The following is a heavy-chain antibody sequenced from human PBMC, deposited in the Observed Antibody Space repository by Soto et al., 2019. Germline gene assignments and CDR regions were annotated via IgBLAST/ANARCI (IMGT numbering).Heavy chain of an antibody. J-gene: IGHJ6*02. CDR2: ISGSGGST. CDR1: GFTFSSYA. V-gene: IGHV3-23*01. D-gene: IGHD2-2*01. Sequence: GSLRLSCAASGFTFSSYAMSWVRQAPGKGLEWVSAISGSGGSTYYADSVKGRFTISRDNSKNTLYLQMNSLRAEDTAVYYCAKEGYCSSTSCYFYYYGMDVWGQGTTVTVSS. CDR3: AKEGYCSSTSCYFYYYGMDV.